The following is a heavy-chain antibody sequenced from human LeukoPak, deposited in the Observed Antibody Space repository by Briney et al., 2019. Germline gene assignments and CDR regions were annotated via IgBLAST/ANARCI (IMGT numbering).Heavy chain of an antibody. Sequence: GGSLRLSCAASGFTLSSYWMSWVRQAPGKGLEWVANIKQDGSEKYYVDSVKGRFTISRDNGKNSLYLQMNSLRAEDTAVYYCARAGRKSRGVDLVRKKETGYYYYMDVWGKGTTVTVSS. CDR2: IKQDGSEK. CDR1: GFTLSSYW. D-gene: IGHD3-10*02. V-gene: IGHV3-7*01. J-gene: IGHJ6*03. CDR3: ARAGRKSRGVDLVRKKETGYYYYMDV.